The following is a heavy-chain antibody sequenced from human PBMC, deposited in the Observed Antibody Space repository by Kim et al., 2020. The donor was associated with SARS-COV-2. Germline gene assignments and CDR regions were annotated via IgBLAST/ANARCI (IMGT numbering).Heavy chain of an antibody. CDR2: IYYSGST. D-gene: IGHD6-13*01. V-gene: IGHV4-59*08. J-gene: IGHJ4*02. CDR3: ARTDRSGIAGQD. CDR1: GGSISSYY. Sequence: SETLSLTCTVSGGSISSYYWTWIRQPPGKGLEWIGYIYYSGSTRYNPSLKSRVTISVDTSKNQISLKLSSVTAADTAVYYCARTDRSGIAGQDWGQGTLVTVSS.